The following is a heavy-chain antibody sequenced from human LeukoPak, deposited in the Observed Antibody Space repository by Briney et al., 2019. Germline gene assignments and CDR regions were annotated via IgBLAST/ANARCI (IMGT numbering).Heavy chain of an antibody. D-gene: IGHD6-13*01. Sequence: KPGGSLRLSCAASGFTFSTYGMHWVRQAPGKGLEWMGGFDPEDGETIYAQKFQGRVTMTEDTSTDTAYMELSSLRSEDTAVYYCATSWSQGSSWSFDYWGQGTLVTVSS. CDR2: FDPEDGET. J-gene: IGHJ4*02. CDR3: ATSWSQGSSWSFDY. CDR1: GFTFSTYG. V-gene: IGHV1-24*01.